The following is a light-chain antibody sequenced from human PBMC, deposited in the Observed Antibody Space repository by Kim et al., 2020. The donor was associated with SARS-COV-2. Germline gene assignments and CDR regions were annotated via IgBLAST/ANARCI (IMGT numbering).Light chain of an antibody. CDR1: QSVDTY. J-gene: IGKJ4*01. V-gene: IGKV3-11*01. Sequence: LYPGERAHLSCRASQSVDTYLAWYQQRPGQPPRVLIYDASNRATGIPVRFSGSGSGTDFTLTISSLESEDSAVYYCQQRSSWPLTFGGGTKVDIK. CDR2: DAS. CDR3: QQRSSWPLT.